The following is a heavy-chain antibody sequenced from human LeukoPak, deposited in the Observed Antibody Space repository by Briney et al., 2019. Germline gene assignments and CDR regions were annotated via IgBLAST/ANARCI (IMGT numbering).Heavy chain of an antibody. CDR1: GFTFSSYW. V-gene: IGHV3-23*01. Sequence: GGSLRLSCAASGFTFSSYWMSWVRQAPGKGLEWVSVISGSGGNTYYADSVKGRFTISRDNSENTLYLHMNSLRADDTAVYFCVKGASIVVVPAAFDYWGQGTLVTVSS. CDR2: ISGSGGNT. J-gene: IGHJ4*02. D-gene: IGHD2-2*01. CDR3: VKGASIVVVPAAFDY.